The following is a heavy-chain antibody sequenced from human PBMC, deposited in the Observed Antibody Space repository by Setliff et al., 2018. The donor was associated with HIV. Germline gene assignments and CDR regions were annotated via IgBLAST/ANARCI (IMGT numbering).Heavy chain of an antibody. CDR3: AKDIPGLFDP. CDR1: GYSFTNHY. CDR2: INPTGGST. Sequence: ASVKVSCKPSGYSFTNHYMHWVRQAPGQGLEWMGVINPTGGSTRNTQKFQGRVAMTRDTSTSTVYMELSSLRSEDTAVYYCAKDIPGLFDPWGQGTLVTVSS. D-gene: IGHD5-12*01. V-gene: IGHV1-46*01. J-gene: IGHJ5*02.